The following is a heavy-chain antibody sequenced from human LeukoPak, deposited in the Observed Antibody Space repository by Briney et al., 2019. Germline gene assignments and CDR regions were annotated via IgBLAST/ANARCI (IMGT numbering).Heavy chain of an antibody. CDR1: GGSFSGYY. D-gene: IGHD6-19*01. J-gene: IGHJ4*02. Sequence: SETLSLTCAVYGGSFSGYYWSWIRQPPGKGLEWIGEINHSGSTNYNPSLKSRVTISVDTSKNQFSLKLSSVTAADTAVYYCARLDSSGWYLDYWGQGTLVTVSS. V-gene: IGHV4-34*01. CDR2: INHSGST. CDR3: ARLDSSGWYLDY.